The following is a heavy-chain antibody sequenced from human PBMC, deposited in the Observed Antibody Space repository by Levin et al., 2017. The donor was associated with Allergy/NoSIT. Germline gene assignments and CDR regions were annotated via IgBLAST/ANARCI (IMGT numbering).Heavy chain of an antibody. CDR1: GGSISSYY. CDR2: IYYSGST. D-gene: IGHD1-1*01. Sequence: SETLSLTCTVSGGSISSYYWSWIRQPPGKGLEWIGYIYYSGSTNYNPSLKSRVPISVDTSKNQFSLKLSSVTTADTAVYYCARCPNNDSSMDVWGQGTTVTVSS. V-gene: IGHV4-59*08. J-gene: IGHJ6*02. CDR3: ARCPNNDSSMDV.